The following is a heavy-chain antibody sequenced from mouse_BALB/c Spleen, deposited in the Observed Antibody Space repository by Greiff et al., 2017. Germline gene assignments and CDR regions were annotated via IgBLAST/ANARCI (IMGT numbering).Heavy chain of an antibody. CDR3: TRNYGYNY. D-gene: IGHD1-2*01. V-gene: IGHV5-6-4*01. CDR2: ISSGGSYT. CDR1: GFTFSSYT. J-gene: IGHJ2*01. Sequence: EVNLVESGGGLVKPGGSLKLSCAASGFTFSSYTMSWVRQTPEKRLEWVATISSGGSYTYYPDSVKGRFTISRDNAKNTLYLQMSSLKSEDTAMYYCTRNYGYNYWGQGTTLTVSS.